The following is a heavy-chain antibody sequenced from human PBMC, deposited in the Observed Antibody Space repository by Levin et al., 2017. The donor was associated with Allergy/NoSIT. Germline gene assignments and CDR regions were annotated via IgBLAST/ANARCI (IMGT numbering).Heavy chain of an antibody. D-gene: IGHD7-27*01. CDR2: IYTSGST. Sequence: SETLSLTCTVSGGSISSYYWSWIRQPAGKGLEWIGRIYTSGSTNYNPSLKSRVTMSVDTSKNQFSLKLSSVTAADTAVYYCARYESTGEEDAFDIWGQGTMVTVSS. CDR1: GGSISSYY. V-gene: IGHV4-4*07. CDR3: ARYESTGEEDAFDI. J-gene: IGHJ3*02.